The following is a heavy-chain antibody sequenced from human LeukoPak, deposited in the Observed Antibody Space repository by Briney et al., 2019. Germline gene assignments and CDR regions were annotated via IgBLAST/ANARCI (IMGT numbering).Heavy chain of an antibody. CDR3: VSGQVAPRLRAEY. Sequence: SETLSLTCAVYGGSFSGHYWSWIRQPPGKGLEWIGEIIHTGSTKYNPSLASRVTMSLDASRNQFSLELSSVTAADTAVYDCVSGQVAPRLRAEYWGQGTLVIVSS. V-gene: IGHV4-34*12. J-gene: IGHJ4*02. CDR1: GGSFSGHY. D-gene: IGHD1-14*01. CDR2: IIHTGST.